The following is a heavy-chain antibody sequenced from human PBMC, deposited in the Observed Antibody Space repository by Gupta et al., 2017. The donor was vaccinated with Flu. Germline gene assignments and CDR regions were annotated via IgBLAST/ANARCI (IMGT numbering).Heavy chain of an antibody. Sequence: QVQLVQSGAEVKKPGASMKISCKASVYTFTNYYLHGVRQAPGQGLEWMAMINPNSGSTSYEQNFRGRVTMTRDTATSTVYMELSSLRSEDTAVYYCARESDTVVVSPTTYFFDSWGQGTLGTVSS. CDR2: INPNSGST. D-gene: IGHD2-2*01. CDR3: ARESDTVVVSPTTYFFDS. J-gene: IGHJ4*02. CDR1: VYTFTNYY. V-gene: IGHV1-46*01.